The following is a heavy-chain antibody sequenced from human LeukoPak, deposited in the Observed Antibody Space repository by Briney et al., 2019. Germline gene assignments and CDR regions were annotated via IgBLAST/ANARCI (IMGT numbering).Heavy chain of an antibody. Sequence: ASVKVSCKASGYTFTSFGISWVRQAPGQGLECMGWISAYNGNTNYAQKLQGRVTMTTDTSTSTAYRKRRSLRSDDTAVYYCARKTPRAAAGIGWFDPWGQGTLVTVSS. J-gene: IGHJ5*02. CDR2: ISAYNGNT. CDR3: ARKTPRAAAGIGWFDP. CDR1: GYTFTSFG. D-gene: IGHD6-13*01. V-gene: IGHV1-18*01.